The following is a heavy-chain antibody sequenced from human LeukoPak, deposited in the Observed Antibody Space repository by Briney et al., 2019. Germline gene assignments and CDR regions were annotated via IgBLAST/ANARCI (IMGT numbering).Heavy chain of an antibody. V-gene: IGHV5-51*01. D-gene: IGHD1-26*01. CDR2: IYPGDSDT. CDR3: ARRVGATYVDAFDI. J-gene: IGHJ3*02. CDR1: GYSFTSYW. Sequence: GESLKISCKGSGYSFTSYWIGWVRQMPGKGVEWMGIIYPGDSDTRYSPSFQGQVTISADKSISTAYLELSSLKASDTAMYYCARRVGATYVDAFDIWGQGKMVTVSS.